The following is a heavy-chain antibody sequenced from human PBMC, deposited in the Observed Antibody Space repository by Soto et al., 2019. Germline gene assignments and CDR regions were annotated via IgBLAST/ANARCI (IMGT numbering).Heavy chain of an antibody. Sequence: SETLSLTCTVSGGSISSYCWSWIRQPPGKGLEWIGYICYSETTNYNPSLKSRVTISVDTSKNQFSLKLSSVTAADTAVYYCAKTARNDFWSGYLRYYYYYMGVWGKGTTVTVSS. CDR2: ICYSETT. D-gene: IGHD3-3*01. J-gene: IGHJ6*03. CDR3: AKTARNDFWSGYLRYYYYYMGV. CDR1: GGSISSYC. V-gene: IGHV4-59*01.